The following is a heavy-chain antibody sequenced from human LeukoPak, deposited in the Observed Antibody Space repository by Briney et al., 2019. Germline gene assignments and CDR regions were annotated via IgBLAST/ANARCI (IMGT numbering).Heavy chain of an antibody. CDR1: GYTFTSYY. CDR2: ISAYNGNT. V-gene: IGHV1-18*04. D-gene: IGHD3-22*01. CDR3: ARDHYDSSGYYYLSFDY. J-gene: IGHJ4*02. Sequence: ASVKVSCKASGYTFTSYYMHWVRQAPGQGLEWMGWISAYNGNTNYAQKLQGRVTMTTDTSTSTAYMELRSLRSDDTAVYYCARDHYDSSGYYYLSFDYWGQGTLVTVSS.